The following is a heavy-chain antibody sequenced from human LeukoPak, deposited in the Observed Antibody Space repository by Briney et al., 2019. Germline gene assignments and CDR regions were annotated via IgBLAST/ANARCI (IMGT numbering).Heavy chain of an antibody. V-gene: IGHV4-39*01. Sequence: PSETLSLTCTVSGGSISSSSYYWGWIRQPPGKGLEWIGSIYYSGSTYYNPSLKSRVTISVDTSKNQFSLKLSSVTAAGTAVYYCASYSYYYYYYMDVWGKGTTVTVSS. D-gene: IGHD2-21*01. CDR3: ASYSYYYYYYMDV. CDR1: GGSISSSSYY. CDR2: IYYSGST. J-gene: IGHJ6*03.